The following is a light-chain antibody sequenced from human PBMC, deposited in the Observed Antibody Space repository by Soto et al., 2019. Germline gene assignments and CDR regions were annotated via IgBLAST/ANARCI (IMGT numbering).Light chain of an antibody. Sequence: DIPMTQSPSTLSASVGDRVTITCRASQSISSWLAWYQQKPGKAPKLLIYDASRLESGVPSRLSGSGSGTEFALTISSLQPEDFATSYCQQYNSYPYTFGQGTKLEIK. CDR1: QSISSW. CDR2: DAS. J-gene: IGKJ2*01. V-gene: IGKV1-5*01. CDR3: QQYNSYPYT.